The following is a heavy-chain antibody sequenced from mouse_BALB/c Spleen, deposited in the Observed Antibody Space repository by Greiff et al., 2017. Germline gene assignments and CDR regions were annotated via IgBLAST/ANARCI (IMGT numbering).Heavy chain of an antibody. D-gene: IGHD2-10*02. J-gene: IGHJ2*01. V-gene: IGHV1S127*01. CDR2: IDPSDSYT. CDR1: GYTFTSYW. CDR3: TRAYGNYVGYYLDY. Sequence: VQLQQPGAELVKPGASVKMSCTASGYTFTSYWMHWVKQRPGQGLEWIGVIDPSDSYTSYNQKFKGKATLTVDTSSSTAYMQLSSLTSEDSAVYYCTRAYGNYVGYYLDYWGQGTTLTVSS.